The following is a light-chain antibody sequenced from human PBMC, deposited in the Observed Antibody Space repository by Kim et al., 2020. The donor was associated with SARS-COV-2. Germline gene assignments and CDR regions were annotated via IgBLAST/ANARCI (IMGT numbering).Light chain of an antibody. Sequence: QSITISCTGTSSDVGSSNYVSWYLQHPGKAPKLMIYDVSKRPSGVSNRFSGSKSGTTASLTISGVQAEDEGDFYCSSFTSSSPYVVFGGGTQLTVL. CDR2: DVS. CDR3: SSFTSSSPYVV. CDR1: SSDVGSSNY. V-gene: IGLV2-14*03. J-gene: IGLJ2*01.